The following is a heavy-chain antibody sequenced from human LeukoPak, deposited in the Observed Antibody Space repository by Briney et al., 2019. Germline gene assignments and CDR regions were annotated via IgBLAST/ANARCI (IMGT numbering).Heavy chain of an antibody. J-gene: IGHJ4*02. V-gene: IGHV5-51*01. CDR1: GSRFTNYW. CDR3: ARSSAVWVRGLITGYFDY. CDR2: IYPGDSDT. D-gene: IGHD3-10*01. Sequence: GASLQISFKGSGSRFTNYWIGWVRQMPGKGLEWMGIIYPGDSDTRYSPSFQGQVTISADKSISTAYLQWSSLKASDTAMYYCARSSAVWVRGLITGYFDYWGQGTLVTVSS.